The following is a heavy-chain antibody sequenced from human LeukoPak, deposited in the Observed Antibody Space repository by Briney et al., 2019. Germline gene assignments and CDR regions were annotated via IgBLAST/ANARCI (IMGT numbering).Heavy chain of an antibody. Sequence: SVKVSCKASGGTFSSYAISWVRQAPGQGLEWMGGIIPIFGTANYAQKFQGRVTITADESTSTAYMELSSLRSEDTAVYYCARDSYYYVSSGYYYLDYWGQGTLVTVSS. CDR3: ARDSYYYVSSGYYYLDY. J-gene: IGHJ4*02. V-gene: IGHV1-69*13. D-gene: IGHD3-22*01. CDR1: GGTFSSYA. CDR2: IIPIFGTA.